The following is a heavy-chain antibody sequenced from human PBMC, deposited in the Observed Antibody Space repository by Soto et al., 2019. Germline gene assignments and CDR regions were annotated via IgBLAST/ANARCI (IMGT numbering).Heavy chain of an antibody. Sequence: GSLRLSCEASGFSIRDYWMHWVRQAPGEGLVWVSCINGDASSTTYADSVKGRFTISRDDAKNTVYLQMTSLRAEDTAVYFCARDRSYAMEVWGQGTRVT. CDR2: INGDASST. CDR1: GFSIRDYW. V-gene: IGHV3-74*01. J-gene: IGHJ6*02. CDR3: ARDRSYAMEV.